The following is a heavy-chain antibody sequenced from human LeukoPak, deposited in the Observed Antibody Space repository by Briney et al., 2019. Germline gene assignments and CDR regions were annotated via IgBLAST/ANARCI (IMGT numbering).Heavy chain of an antibody. J-gene: IGHJ3*02. Sequence: GRSLRLSCAASGFTVSSYAMHWVRQAPGKGLEWVSYISSSGSTIYYADSVKGRFTISNDNAKHSQFLQMTSLTADDTAVYHCPRPLGGSYYDAFDIWGQGPMVTVSS. V-gene: IGHV3-48*04. CDR3: PRPLGGSYYDAFDI. D-gene: IGHD1-26*01. CDR2: ISSSGSTI. CDR1: GFTVSSYA.